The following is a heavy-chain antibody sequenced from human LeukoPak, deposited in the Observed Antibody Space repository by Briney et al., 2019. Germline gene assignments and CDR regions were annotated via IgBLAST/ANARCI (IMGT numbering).Heavy chain of an antibody. CDR3: VRDWEGFNFDI. CDR2: AYNSGST. CDR1: GGSVSSYY. D-gene: IGHD1-26*01. Sequence: SETLSLTCTVSGGSVSSYYWSWVRQPPGEGLEWIAYAYNSGSTNYNPSLKSRVTISVDRSKNQFSLKMNSVTAADTAVYYCVRDWEGFNFDIWGQGTMVTVSS. J-gene: IGHJ3*02. V-gene: IGHV4-59*02.